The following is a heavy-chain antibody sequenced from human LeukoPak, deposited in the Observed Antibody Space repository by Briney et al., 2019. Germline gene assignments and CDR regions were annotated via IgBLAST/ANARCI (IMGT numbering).Heavy chain of an antibody. CDR3: ARLTGQQLVQDYYMDV. D-gene: IGHD6-13*01. J-gene: IGHJ6*03. CDR1: GGSISSYY. CDR2: ISYSGST. V-gene: IGHV4-59*08. Sequence: SETLSFTCTVSGGSISSYYWSWIRQPPGKGLGWIGYISYSGSTNYNPSLKSRVTISVDTSKNQFSLKLNSVTAADTAVYYCARLTGQQLVQDYYMDVWGKGTTVTVSS.